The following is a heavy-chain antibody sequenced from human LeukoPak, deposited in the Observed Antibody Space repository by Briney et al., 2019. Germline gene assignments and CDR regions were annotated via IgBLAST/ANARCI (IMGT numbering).Heavy chain of an antibody. CDR1: GFSLNTRDMN. CDR3: ARDFDWSIAY. CDR2: IRWTDEK. Sequence: ESGPTLVKPTQSLTLTCTFSGFSLNTRDMNVAWIRQPPGKALEWLALIRWTDEKSYSPSLKNRLTITQDTSKNQVVLTMANMDPVDTATYFCARDFDWSIAYWGQGSPVTVSS. D-gene: IGHD3-9*01. J-gene: IGHJ4*02. V-gene: IGHV2-5*01.